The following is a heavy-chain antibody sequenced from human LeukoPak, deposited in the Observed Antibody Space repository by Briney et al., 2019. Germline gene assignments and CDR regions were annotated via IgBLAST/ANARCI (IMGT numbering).Heavy chain of an antibody. D-gene: IGHD1-26*01. CDR1: GYTFTSYY. J-gene: IGHJ4*02. Sequence: EASVKVSCKASGYTFTSYYMHWVRQAPRQGLEWMGIINPSGGSTSYAQKLQGRVTMTTDTSASTAYMDLRSLRPDDTAVYYCARPHSLGGSFYVFDYWGQGTLITVSS. V-gene: IGHV1-46*01. CDR3: ARPHSLGGSFYVFDY. CDR2: INPSGGST.